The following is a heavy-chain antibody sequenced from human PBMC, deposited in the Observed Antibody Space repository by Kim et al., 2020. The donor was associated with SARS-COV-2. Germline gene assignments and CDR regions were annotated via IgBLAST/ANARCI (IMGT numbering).Heavy chain of an antibody. D-gene: IGHD2-15*01. J-gene: IGHJ6*02. Sequence: SPGSVKGRFTIARASAKNSLYLQMNSRRAEDRAVYYCAREGGGWRYGMDVWGQGTTVTVSS. V-gene: IGHV3-11*04. CDR3: AREGGGWRYGMDV.